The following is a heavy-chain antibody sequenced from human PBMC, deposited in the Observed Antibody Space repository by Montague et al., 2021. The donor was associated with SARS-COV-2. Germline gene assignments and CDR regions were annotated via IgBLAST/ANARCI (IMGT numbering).Heavy chain of an antibody. V-gene: IGHV4-59*08. CDR3: ARINRSGLPYFDN. CDR1: GGSISSHY. D-gene: IGHD1-14*01. Sequence: SETLSLTCTVSGGSISSHYWSWVRQTPGKGLEWTGYIYSSGATNYSPSLRGRVTMSIDTSKNQFSLRLTSVTATDTAVYYCARINRSGLPYFDNWGQGTLVTVSS. CDR2: IYSSGAT. J-gene: IGHJ4*02.